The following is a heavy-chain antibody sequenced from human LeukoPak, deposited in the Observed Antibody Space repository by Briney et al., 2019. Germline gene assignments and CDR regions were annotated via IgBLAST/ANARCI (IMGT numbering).Heavy chain of an antibody. Sequence: GGSLRLSCAASGFSFSSFSMNWVRQAPGKGLEWVSYISGGSSFTYYVDSVKGRFTISRDNAKNSLYLQMNSLRAEDTALYYCARDQGFLEWSLEEYFDYWGQGTLVTVSS. J-gene: IGHJ4*02. CDR2: ISGGSSFT. CDR3: ARDQGFLEWSLEEYFDY. D-gene: IGHD3-3*01. CDR1: GFSFSSFS. V-gene: IGHV3-21*04.